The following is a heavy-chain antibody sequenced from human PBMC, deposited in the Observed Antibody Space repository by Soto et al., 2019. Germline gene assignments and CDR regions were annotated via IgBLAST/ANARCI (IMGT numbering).Heavy chain of an antibody. V-gene: IGHV1-69*13. CDR1: GGTFSSYA. D-gene: IGHD2-21*02. J-gene: IGHJ5*02. CDR2: IIPIFGTA. Sequence: ASVKVSCKASGGTFSSYAISWVRQAPGQGLEWMGGIIPIFGTANYAQKFQGRVTITADESTSTAYMQLSSLRSEDTAVYYCASLAYCGGDCYFVRGVPWGQGTLVTVSS. CDR3: ASLAYCGGDCYFVRGVP.